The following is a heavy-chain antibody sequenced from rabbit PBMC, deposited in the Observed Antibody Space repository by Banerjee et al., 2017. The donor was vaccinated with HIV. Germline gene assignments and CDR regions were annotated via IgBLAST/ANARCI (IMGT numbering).Heavy chain of an antibody. CDR1: GIDFSSYYY. Sequence: QEQLVESGGGLVTLGGSLKLSCKASGIDFSSYYYMCWVRQAPGKGLEWIACIYTSSGTTWYASWAKGRFTISKTSSTTVTLQMTSLTAADTATYFCAREEYYFKLWGPGTLVTVS. CDR3: AREEYYFKL. V-gene: IGHV1S45*01. CDR2: IYTSSGTT. J-gene: IGHJ4*01.